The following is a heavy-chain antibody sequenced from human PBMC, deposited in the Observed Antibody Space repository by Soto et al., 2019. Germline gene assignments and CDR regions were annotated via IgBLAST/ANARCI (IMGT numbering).Heavy chain of an antibody. V-gene: IGHV5-51*01. CDR3: ARLGFNYDFLRGSSNVHHYYAIDV. CDR2: IYPGDSDT. CDR1: GDKCTSYG. D-gene: IGHD3-3*01. Sequence: GESQRVSRRGAGDKCTSYGSGWVRQMPGEGLEWMGIIYPGDSDTRYSPSFQGQVTISADKSINSVYLQWSSLKASDTATYYCARLGFNYDFLRGSSNVHHYYAIDVWGPGPTVTVSS. J-gene: IGHJ6*02.